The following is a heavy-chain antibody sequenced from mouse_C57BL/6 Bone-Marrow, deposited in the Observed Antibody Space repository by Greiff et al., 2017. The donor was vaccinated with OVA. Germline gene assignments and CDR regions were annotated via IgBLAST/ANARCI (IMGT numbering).Heavy chain of an antibody. J-gene: IGHJ3*01. D-gene: IGHD2-4*01. V-gene: IGHV1-64*01. CDR2: IHPNSGST. Sequence: QVQLKQPGAELVKPGASVKLSCKASGYTFTSYWMHWVKQRPGQGLEWIGMIHPNSGSTNYNEKFKSKATLTVDKSSSTAYMQLSSLTSEDSAVYYCARPYYDPWFAYWGQGTLVTVSA. CDR3: ARPYYDPWFAY. CDR1: GYTFTSYW.